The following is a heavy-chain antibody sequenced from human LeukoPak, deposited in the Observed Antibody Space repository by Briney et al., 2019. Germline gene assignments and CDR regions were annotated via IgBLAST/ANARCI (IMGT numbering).Heavy chain of an antibody. CDR1: GYRFTNYG. Sequence: ASVKVSCKTSGYRFTNYGVNWVRQAPGQGLEWMGWISAYNGNTNYAQKLQGRVTMTTDTSTSTAYMELRSLRSDDTAVYYCARDGYDFWSGYPGYYYYYMDVWGKGTTVTVSS. J-gene: IGHJ6*03. CDR3: ARDGYDFWSGYPGYYYYYMDV. V-gene: IGHV1-18*01. D-gene: IGHD3-3*01. CDR2: ISAYNGNT.